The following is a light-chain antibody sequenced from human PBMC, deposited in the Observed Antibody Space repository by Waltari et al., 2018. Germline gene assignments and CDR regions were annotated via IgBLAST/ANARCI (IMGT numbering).Light chain of an antibody. J-gene: IGLJ3*02. V-gene: IGLV1-44*01. Sequence: QSVLTQPPSASGTPGQRVTIPCSGSYSNIGRNALNWYQQLPETAPKLLIYTDNQWPSGVPDRFSGSKSGTSASLAISGLQSEDEADYHCATWDDSLNAWVFGGGTKVTVL. CDR2: TDN. CDR3: ATWDDSLNAWV. CDR1: YSNIGRNA.